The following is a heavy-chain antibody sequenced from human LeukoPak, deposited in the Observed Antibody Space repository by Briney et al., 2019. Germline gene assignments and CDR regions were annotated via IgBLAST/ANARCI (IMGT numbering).Heavy chain of an antibody. D-gene: IGHD3-22*01. Sequence: PGGSLRLSCAASGFTFSRYWMGWVRQAPGKGLQWVANIKTNGSEKYYVDSVEGRFTISRDNAKNSLYLQMNSLRAEDTAVYYCATYSSLNRREFQYWGQGTLLTVSS. CDR2: IKTNGSEK. CDR3: ATYSSLNRREFQY. V-gene: IGHV3-7*01. CDR1: GFTFSRYW. J-gene: IGHJ1*01.